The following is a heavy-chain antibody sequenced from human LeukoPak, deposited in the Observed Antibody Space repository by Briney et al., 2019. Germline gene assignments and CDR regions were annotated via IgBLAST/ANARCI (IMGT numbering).Heavy chain of an antibody. CDR3: ARGVVVADPFDY. Sequence: GGSLRLSCAAPGFTFSTYSMNWVRQAPGKGLEWVSSISSSISYIYYADSVKGRFTVSRDNAKNSLYLQMNSLRAEDTAVYYCARGVVVADPFDYWGQGTLVTVSS. D-gene: IGHD6-19*01. CDR1: GFTFSTYS. CDR2: ISSSISYI. V-gene: IGHV3-21*01. J-gene: IGHJ4*02.